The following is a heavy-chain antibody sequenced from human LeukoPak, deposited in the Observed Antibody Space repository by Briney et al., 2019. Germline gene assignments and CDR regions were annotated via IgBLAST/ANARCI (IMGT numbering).Heavy chain of an antibody. D-gene: IGHD3-9*01. CDR1: GYTFTGYY. V-gene: IGHV1-2*02. CDR2: INPNSGGT. CDR3: ARSPHILTGENFDY. J-gene: IGHJ4*02. Sequence: ASVKVSCKASGYTFTGYYMHWVRQAPGQGLEWMGWINPNSGGTNYAQKFQDRVSMTRDTSISTAYMQLSRLRSGDTAVHFCARSPHILTGENFDYWGQGTLLTVSS.